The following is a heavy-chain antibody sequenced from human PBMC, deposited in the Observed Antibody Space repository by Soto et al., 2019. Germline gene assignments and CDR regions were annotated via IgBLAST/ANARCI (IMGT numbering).Heavy chain of an antibody. CDR1: GFTFSTYA. CDR3: AKLGTTMVTYWNFDL. Sequence: EVQLLESGGGLVQPGGSPRLSCAASGFTFSTYAMTWVRQAPGKGLEWVSGISGSGGTTHYADSVKGRFTISRDNSKNTLYLQMNSLRADDTAVYYCAKLGTTMVTYWNFDLWGRGTLVTVSS. CDR2: ISGSGGTT. J-gene: IGHJ2*01. D-gene: IGHD1-7*01. V-gene: IGHV3-23*01.